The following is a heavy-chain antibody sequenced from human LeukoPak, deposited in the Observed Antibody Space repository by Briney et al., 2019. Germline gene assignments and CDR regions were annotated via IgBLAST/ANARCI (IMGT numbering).Heavy chain of an antibody. J-gene: IGHJ4*02. Sequence: GGSLRLSCEASGFTFSTFAMIWVRQPPGKGLEWVSSIFPSGGEIHYADSVRGRFTISRDNSKSTLSLQMNSLRAEDTAIYYCATYRQVLLPFESWGQGTLVTVTS. CDR1: GFTFSTFA. D-gene: IGHD2-8*02. CDR2: IFPSGGEI. CDR3: ATYRQVLLPFES. V-gene: IGHV3-23*01.